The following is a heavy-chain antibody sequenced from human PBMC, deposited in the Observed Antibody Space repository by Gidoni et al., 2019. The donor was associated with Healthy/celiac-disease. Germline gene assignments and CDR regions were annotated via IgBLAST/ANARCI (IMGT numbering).Heavy chain of an antibody. J-gene: IGHJ4*02. Sequence: QVQLVESGGGVVQPGRSLRLSCAASGFTFSSYGMHWVRQAPGKGLEWVAVIWYDGSNKYYADSVKGRFTISRDNSKNTLYLQMNSLRAEDTAVYYCARDRGSSSSEYYFDYWGQGTLVTVSS. CDR3: ARDRGSSSSEYYFDY. D-gene: IGHD6-6*01. V-gene: IGHV3-33*01. CDR2: IWYDGSNK. CDR1: GFTFSSYG.